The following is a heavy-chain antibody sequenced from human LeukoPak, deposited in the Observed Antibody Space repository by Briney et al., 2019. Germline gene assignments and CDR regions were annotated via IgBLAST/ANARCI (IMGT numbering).Heavy chain of an antibody. Sequence: ASVKVSCKASGYTFTGYYMHWVRQAPGQGLEWMGWINPNSGGTNYAQKFQGRVTMTRDTSISTAYMELSRLRSDDTAVYYCARDIVVVVAAFDPWGRGTLVTVSS. CDR3: ARDIVVVVAAFDP. V-gene: IGHV1-2*02. CDR1: GYTFTGYY. D-gene: IGHD2-15*01. J-gene: IGHJ5*02. CDR2: INPNSGGT.